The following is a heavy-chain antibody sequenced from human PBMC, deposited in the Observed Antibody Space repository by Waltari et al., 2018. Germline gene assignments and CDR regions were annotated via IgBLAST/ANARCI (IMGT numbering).Heavy chain of an antibody. CDR3: AHKGAAAGTDYGMDV. CDR1: GYTFTSYY. V-gene: IGHV1-69*01. Sequence: QVQLVQSGAEVRKPGASVKVSCKASGYTFTSYYMHWVRQAPGQGLEWMGGIIPNFGKANYAKKVQGRVTITADESTSTAYMELSSLRSEDTAVYYCAHKGAAAGTDYGMDVWGQGTTVTVSS. J-gene: IGHJ6*02. CDR2: IIPNFGKA. D-gene: IGHD6-13*01.